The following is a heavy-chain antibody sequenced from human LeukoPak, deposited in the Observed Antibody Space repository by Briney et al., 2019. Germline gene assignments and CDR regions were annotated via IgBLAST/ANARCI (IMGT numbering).Heavy chain of an antibody. J-gene: IGHJ4*02. D-gene: IGHD3-3*01. Sequence: PSETLSLTCTVSGGSISPYFWSWIRQPPGKGLEWIGYIYYRGSTNYNPSLKSRVTISLGTSKDQFSLKLSSVTAADTAVYYCAREGVVKGYFDYWGQGTLVTVSS. CDR3: AREGVVKGYFDY. V-gene: IGHV4-59*01. CDR1: GGSISPYF. CDR2: IYYRGST.